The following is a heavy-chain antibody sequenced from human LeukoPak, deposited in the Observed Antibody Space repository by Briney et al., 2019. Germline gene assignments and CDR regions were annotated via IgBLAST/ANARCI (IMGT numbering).Heavy chain of an antibody. D-gene: IGHD3-10*01. CDR1: GFTFSSYA. V-gene: IGHV3-64*01. Sequence: GGSLRLSCAASGFTFSSYAMHWVRQAPGKGLEYVSAISSNGGSTYYANSVKGRFTISRDNSKNTLYLQMGSLRAEDMAVYYCASTPRGYYYYYMDVWGKGTTVTVSS. J-gene: IGHJ6*03. CDR2: ISSNGGST. CDR3: ASTPRGYYYYYMDV.